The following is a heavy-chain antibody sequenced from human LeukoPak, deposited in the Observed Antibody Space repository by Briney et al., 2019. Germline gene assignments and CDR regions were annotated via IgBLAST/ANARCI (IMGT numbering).Heavy chain of an antibody. CDR1: GHTFSNAW. D-gene: IGHD6-13*01. Sequence: GGSLRLSCTASGHTFSNAWMTWVRQAPGKGLEWVGRIESNPDGGRADYAAPVKGRFTISRDDSKNTLYLEMNGLQTEDTGFYYCTTDRMYSLPDWWGQGTLVTVSS. J-gene: IGHJ4*02. CDR3: TTDRMYSLPDW. CDR2: IESNPDGGRA. V-gene: IGHV3-15*04.